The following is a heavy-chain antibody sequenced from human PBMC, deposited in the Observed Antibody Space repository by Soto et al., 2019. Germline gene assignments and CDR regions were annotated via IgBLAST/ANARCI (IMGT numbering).Heavy chain of an antibody. J-gene: IGHJ6*02. CDR2: ISSSSSTI. CDR3: ASIAAPPYYYGMDV. D-gene: IGHD6-6*01. CDR1: GFTFSSYS. Sequence: PGGSLRLSCAASGFTFSSYSMNWVRQAPGKGLEWVSYISSSSSTIYYADSVKGRFTISRDNAKNSLYLQMNSLRDEDTAVYYCASIAAPPYYYGMDVWGQGTTVTVSS. V-gene: IGHV3-48*02.